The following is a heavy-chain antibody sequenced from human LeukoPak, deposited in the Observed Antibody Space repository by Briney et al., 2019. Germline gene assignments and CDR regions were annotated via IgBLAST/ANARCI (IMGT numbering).Heavy chain of an antibody. Sequence: GGSLRLSCAASGFTFSSYSMNWVRQAPGKGLEWVSYISSSSSTIYYADSVKGRFTISRDNSKNTLYLQMNSLRVEDTAVYYCARDWGYGSGTYVVYWGQGTLVTVSS. V-gene: IGHV3-48*01. CDR2: ISSSSSTI. CDR1: GFTFSSYS. D-gene: IGHD3-10*01. CDR3: ARDWGYGSGTYVVY. J-gene: IGHJ4*02.